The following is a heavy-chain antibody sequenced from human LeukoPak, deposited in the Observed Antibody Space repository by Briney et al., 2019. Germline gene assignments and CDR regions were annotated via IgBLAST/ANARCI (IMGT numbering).Heavy chain of an antibody. V-gene: IGHV3-21*01. Sequence: PGGSLRLSCAASGFTVSSNYMNWVRQAPGKGLEWVSSISSSSSYIYYADSVKGRFTISRDNAKNSLYLQMNSLRAEDTAVYYCARDPSIVVVVAEFDYWGQGTLVTVSS. J-gene: IGHJ4*02. CDR2: ISSSSSYI. CDR3: ARDPSIVVVVAEFDY. CDR1: GFTVSSNY. D-gene: IGHD2-15*01.